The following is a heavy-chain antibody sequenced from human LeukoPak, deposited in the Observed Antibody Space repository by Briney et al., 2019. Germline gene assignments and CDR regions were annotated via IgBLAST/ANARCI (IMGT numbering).Heavy chain of an antibody. V-gene: IGHV4-31*11. CDR1: GGSFSGYY. CDR2: IYYSGST. Sequence: SETLSLTCAVYGGSFSGYYWSWIRQHPGKGLEWIGYIYYSGSTYYNPSLKSRVTISVDTSKNQFSLKLSSVTAADTAVYYCARAGYEFDPWGQGTLVTVSS. CDR3: ARAGYEFDP. J-gene: IGHJ5*02. D-gene: IGHD2-2*01.